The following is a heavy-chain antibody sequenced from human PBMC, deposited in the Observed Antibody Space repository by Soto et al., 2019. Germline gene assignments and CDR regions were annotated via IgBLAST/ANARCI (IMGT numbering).Heavy chain of an antibody. CDR3: ARARTLLRIQLWPLPGY. Sequence: GSVKVSCKASGYTFTSYYMHGVRQAPGQGLEWMGIINPSGGSTSYAQKFQGRVTMTRDTSTSTVYMELSSLRSEDTAVYYCARARTLLRIQLWPLPGYWDQGTLVTVS. J-gene: IGHJ4*02. CDR2: INPSGGST. V-gene: IGHV1-46*01. D-gene: IGHD5-18*01. CDR1: GYTFTSYY.